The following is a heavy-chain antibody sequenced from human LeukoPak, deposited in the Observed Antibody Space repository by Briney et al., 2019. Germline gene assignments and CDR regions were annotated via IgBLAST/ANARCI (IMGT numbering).Heavy chain of an antibody. CDR2: IYYSGST. CDR1: GGSISSSSYY. V-gene: IGHV4-39*01. J-gene: IGHJ4*02. D-gene: IGHD3-22*01. CDR3: ARLVIYSSGFIKGFDY. Sequence: SETLSLTCTVSGGSISSSSYYWGWIRQPPGKGLEWIGSIYYSGSTYYNPSLKSRVTISVDTSKNQFSLKLSSVTAADTAVYYCARLVIYSSGFIKGFDYWGQGTLVTASS.